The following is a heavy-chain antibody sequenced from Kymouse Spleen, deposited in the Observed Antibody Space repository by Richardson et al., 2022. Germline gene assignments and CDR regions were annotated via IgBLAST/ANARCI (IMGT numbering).Heavy chain of an antibody. CDR1: GFTFDDYA. V-gene: IGHV3-9*01. J-gene: IGHJ4*02,IGHJ5*02. Sequence: EVQLVESGGGLVQPGRSLRLSCAASGFTFDDYAMHWVRQAPGKGLEWVSGISWNSGSIGYADSVKGRFTISRDNAKNSLYLQMNSLRAEDTALYYCAKDIWLELMGQGTLVTVSS. CDR2: ISWNSGSI. D-gene: IGHD1-7*01.